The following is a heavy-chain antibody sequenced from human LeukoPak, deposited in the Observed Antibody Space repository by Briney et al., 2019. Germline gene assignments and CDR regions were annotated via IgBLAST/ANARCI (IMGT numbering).Heavy chain of an antibody. D-gene: IGHD6-13*01. Sequence: SETLSLTCTVSGGSVSSGSYYWSWIRQPPGKGLEWIGYIYYSGSTNYNPSLKGRVTISVDTSKNQFSLKLSSVTAADTAVYYCARAFSSSWLEARWFDPWGQGTLVTVSS. V-gene: IGHV4-61*01. CDR1: GGSVSSGSYY. CDR2: IYYSGST. CDR3: ARAFSSSWLEARWFDP. J-gene: IGHJ5*02.